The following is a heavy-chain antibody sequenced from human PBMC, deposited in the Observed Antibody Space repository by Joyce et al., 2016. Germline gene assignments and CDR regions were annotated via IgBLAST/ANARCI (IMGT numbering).Heavy chain of an antibody. V-gene: IGHV4-38-2*02. J-gene: IGHJ2*01. D-gene: IGHD5-18*01. CDR2: VSLYGMT. CDR3: ARRPYNVHTSLGSDWYFDL. Sequence: QVPLQESGPGLVRPSETLSLTCTISNYSISTLYFWGWIRQPPGKGLEWIGSVSLYGMTHYNPSLKNRVSMSLDPSKKQFSLMVSSVTAADTAVYFCARRPYNVHTSLGSDWYFDLWGRGTLVTVSS. CDR1: NYSISTLYF.